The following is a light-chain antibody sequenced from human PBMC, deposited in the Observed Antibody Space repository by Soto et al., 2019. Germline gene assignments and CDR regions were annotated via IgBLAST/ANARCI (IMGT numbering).Light chain of an antibody. J-gene: IGKJ3*01. CDR3: LQKYFYPFT. CDR1: QGIRHD. CDR2: AAS. Sequence: AIQMTQSPSSLSASVGDRVTITCRASQGIRHDLDWFQQKPGKAPKLLIYAASNLQRGVPARFSGSGYGTDCTLTISSLQPEDFATYYCLQKYFYPFTFGPGTKVDIK. V-gene: IGKV1-6*01.